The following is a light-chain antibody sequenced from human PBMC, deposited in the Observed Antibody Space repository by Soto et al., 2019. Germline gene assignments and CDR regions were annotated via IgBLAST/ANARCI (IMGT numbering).Light chain of an antibody. CDR1: QGISSY. CDR2: AAS. Sequence: IRMTQSPSSFSASAGDRVTITCRASQGISSYLAWYQQTPGKAPKLLIYAASTWQSGVPSTFSGSASGTDFTLTISSLKSEDFAAYYCQQYYSYPLTFGQGTKVDIK. J-gene: IGKJ1*01. V-gene: IGKV1-8*01. CDR3: QQYYSYPLT.